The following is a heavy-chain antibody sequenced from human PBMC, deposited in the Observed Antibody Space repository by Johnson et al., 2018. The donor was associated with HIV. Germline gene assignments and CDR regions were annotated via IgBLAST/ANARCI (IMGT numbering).Heavy chain of an antibody. Sequence: QVQLVESGGGVVQPGKSLRIYCAVSEFTFSNYAMHWVRQAPGKGLQWVAVISYDGSNKYYADSVKGRLTISRDNSKNTLYLQKNSLRAEDTAVYYCARGSPYYNFWSGYVDAFDIWGQGTMVTVSS. CDR1: EFTFSNYA. CDR2: ISYDGSNK. CDR3: ARGSPYYNFWSGYVDAFDI. V-gene: IGHV3-30*04. D-gene: IGHD3-3*01. J-gene: IGHJ3*02.